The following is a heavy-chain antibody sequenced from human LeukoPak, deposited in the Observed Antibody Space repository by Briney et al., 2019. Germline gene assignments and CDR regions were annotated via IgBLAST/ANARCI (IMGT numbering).Heavy chain of an antibody. CDR3: AREAYYGLDV. CDR1: GGSISGNY. Sequence: PSETLSLTCTVSGGSISGNYWSWIRQPPGKGLEWIGYIYYSGSTTYKPSLKSRVTMSVDTSKNQFSLKLNSVTAADTAVYYCAREAYYGLDVWGLGTTVTVSS. CDR2: IYYSGST. V-gene: IGHV4-59*01. J-gene: IGHJ6*02.